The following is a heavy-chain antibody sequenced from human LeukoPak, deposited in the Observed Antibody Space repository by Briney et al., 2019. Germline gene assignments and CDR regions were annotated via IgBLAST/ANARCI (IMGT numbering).Heavy chain of an antibody. CDR3: ARDLLGRGGSFDY. CDR1: GGSISTYY. D-gene: IGHD3-10*01. Sequence: SETLSLTCTVSGGSISTYYWSWIRQPPGKGLEWIGYIYDNGRTNYNPSLKSRVTMSVDTSKNQFSLKLTSVTAADTAVYYCARDLLGRGGSFDYWGQGTLDTVSS. CDR2: IYDNGRT. J-gene: IGHJ4*02. V-gene: IGHV4-59*01.